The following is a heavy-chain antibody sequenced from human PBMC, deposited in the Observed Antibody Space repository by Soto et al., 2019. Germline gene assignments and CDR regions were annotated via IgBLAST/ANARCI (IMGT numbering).Heavy chain of an antibody. Sequence: QVQLQESGPGLVKPSETLSLTCTVSGGSVSSGSYYWSWIRQPPGKGLEWIGYIYYSGSTNYNPSLKSRVTTSVDTSKNQFSLKLSSVTAADTAVYYCARAGHHYDSSGYYYVRKHAFDIWGQGTMVTVSS. CDR3: ARAGHHYDSSGYYYVRKHAFDI. J-gene: IGHJ3*02. CDR1: GGSVSSGSYY. CDR2: IYYSGST. V-gene: IGHV4-61*01. D-gene: IGHD3-22*01.